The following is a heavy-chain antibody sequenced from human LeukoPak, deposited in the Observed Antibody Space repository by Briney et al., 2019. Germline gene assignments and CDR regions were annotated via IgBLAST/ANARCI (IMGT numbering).Heavy chain of an antibody. Sequence: GGFLRLSCVASGFTFSSHWMVWVRQAPGKGLEWVGNIKPDGSDKYYVDSVKGRFTISRDNTQNSLYLQMNSLRAEDTALYYCVRGYNWAFETWGQGTRITVSS. CDR3: VRGYNWAFET. D-gene: IGHD5-24*01. CDR1: GFTFSSHW. J-gene: IGHJ5*02. CDR2: IKPDGSDK. V-gene: IGHV3-7*04.